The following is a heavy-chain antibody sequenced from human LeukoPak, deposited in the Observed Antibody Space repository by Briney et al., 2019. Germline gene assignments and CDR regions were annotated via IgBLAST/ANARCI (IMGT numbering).Heavy chain of an antibody. CDR2: IYYSGST. CDR1: GGSISSGGYY. J-gene: IGHJ5*02. Sequence: SQTLSLTCTVSGGSISSGGYYWSWIRQHPGKGLEWIGYIYYSGSTYYNPSLKSRVTISVDTSKNQFSLKLGSVTAADTAVYYCARDLEPPRGWFDPWGQGTLVTVSS. D-gene: IGHD1-14*01. V-gene: IGHV4-31*03. CDR3: ARDLEPPRGWFDP.